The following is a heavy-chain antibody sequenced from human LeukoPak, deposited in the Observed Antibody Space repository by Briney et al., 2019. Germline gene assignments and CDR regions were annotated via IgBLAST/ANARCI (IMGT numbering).Heavy chain of an antibody. D-gene: IGHD3-9*01. J-gene: IGHJ5*02. CDR2: IKQDGSEK. V-gene: IGHV3-7*01. CDR1: GFIVSGDF. CDR3: ARDSYDILTAENWFDP. Sequence: GGSLRLSCAASGFIVSGDFMSWVRQAPGKGLEWVANIKQDGSEKYYVDSVKGRFTISRDNAKNSLYLQMNSLRAEDTAVYYCARDSYDILTAENWFDPWGQGTLVTVSS.